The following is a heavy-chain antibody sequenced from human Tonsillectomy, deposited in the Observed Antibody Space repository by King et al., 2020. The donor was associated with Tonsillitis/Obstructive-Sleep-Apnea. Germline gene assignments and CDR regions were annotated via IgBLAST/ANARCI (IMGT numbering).Heavy chain of an antibody. CDR2: LYSGGST. CDR1: GFTVSSNY. CDR3: ARDRESTSSWVAFDI. D-gene: IGHD2-2*01. Sequence: VQLVESGGGWVQPGGSLRLSCAASGFTVSSNYMNRVRQAPGKGLEWVSLLYSGGSTYYADSVKGRFTISRDNSKNTLYLQMNSLRAEDTAVYYCARDRESTSSWVAFDIWGQGTMVTVSS. V-gene: IGHV3-53*04. J-gene: IGHJ3*02.